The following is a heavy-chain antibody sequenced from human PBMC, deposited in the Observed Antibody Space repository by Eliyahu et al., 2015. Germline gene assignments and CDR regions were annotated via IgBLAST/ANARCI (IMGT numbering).Heavy chain of an antibody. V-gene: IGHV4-31*03. CDR2: TYYSGSA. CDR3: ARDCGSGWRGNWYFDL. CDR1: GGSISGDCY. D-gene: IGHD6-19*01. J-gene: IGHJ2*01. Sequence: QVQLQESGPGLVKPSQTLSLTCTVSGGSISGDCYWNWIRQHPGKGLEWIGYTYYSGSASYNPSLKSRVTISVDTSKNHFSVRLSSVTAADTAVYYCARDCGSGWRGNWYFDLWGRGTLVTVSS.